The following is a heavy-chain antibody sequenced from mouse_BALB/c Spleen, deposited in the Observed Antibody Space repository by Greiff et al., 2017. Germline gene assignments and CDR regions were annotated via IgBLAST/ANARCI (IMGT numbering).Heavy chain of an antibody. CDR2: ISNLAYSI. J-gene: IGHJ1*01. Sequence: EVKLVESGGGLVQPGGSRKLSCAASGFTFSDYGMAWVRQAPGKGPEWVAFISNLAYSIYYADTVTGRFTISRENAKNTLYLEMSSLRSEDTAMYYCARAYYRYNGRYWYCDVWGAGTTVTVSS. D-gene: IGHD2-14*01. V-gene: IGHV5-15*02. CDR1: GFTFSDYG. CDR3: ARAYYRYNGRYWYCDV.